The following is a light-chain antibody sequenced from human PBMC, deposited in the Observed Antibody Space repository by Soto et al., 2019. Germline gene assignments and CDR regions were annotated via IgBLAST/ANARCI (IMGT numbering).Light chain of an antibody. CDR2: RAS. Sequence: DIQMTQSPSTLSASVGDRVTITCRASQSISSWLAWYQQKPGKAPKLLIYRASNLQSGVPSRFSGSGSGTEFTLTISSLQPDDFVTYYCQRYVGYSLTFGQGTKLEIK. J-gene: IGKJ2*01. V-gene: IGKV1-5*03. CDR3: QRYVGYSLT. CDR1: QSISSW.